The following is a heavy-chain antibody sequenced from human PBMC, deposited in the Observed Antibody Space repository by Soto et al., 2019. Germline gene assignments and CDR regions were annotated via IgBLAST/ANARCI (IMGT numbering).Heavy chain of an antibody. CDR3: ARDARYSSSWYNWFDP. CDR2: ISYDGSNK. V-gene: IGHV3-30-3*01. CDR1: GFTFSSYA. J-gene: IGHJ5*02. Sequence: QVQLVESGGGVVQPGRSPRLSCAASGFTFSSYAMHWVRQAPGKGLEWVAVISYDGSNKYYADSVKGRFTISRDNSKNTLYLQMNSLRAEDTAVYYCARDARYSSSWYNWFDPWGQGTLVTVSS. D-gene: IGHD6-13*01.